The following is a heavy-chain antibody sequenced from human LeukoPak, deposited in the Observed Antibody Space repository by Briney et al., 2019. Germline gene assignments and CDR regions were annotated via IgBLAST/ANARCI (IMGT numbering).Heavy chain of an antibody. CDR3: ARNDPFTISLRDYYGMDV. D-gene: IGHD3-3*01. CDR1: GGSISGYY. Sequence: PSETLSLTCTVSGGSISGYYWSWIRQPPGRRLEWIGYIYYSGSTNYNPSLKSRVTISVDTSKNQFSLKLSSVTAADTAVYYCARNDPFTISLRDYYGMDVWGQGTTVTVSS. CDR2: IYYSGST. J-gene: IGHJ6*02. V-gene: IGHV4-59*01.